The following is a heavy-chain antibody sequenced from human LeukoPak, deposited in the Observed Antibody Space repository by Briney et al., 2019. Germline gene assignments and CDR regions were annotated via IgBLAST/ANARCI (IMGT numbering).Heavy chain of an antibody. CDR1: GQSTTSYR. D-gene: IGHD1-1*01. Sequence: SETLSLTCSVSGQSTTSYRWSWIRQSAAKGLEWMGRIDEDGSTTYSPSLRSRVTVSADTSKNQVSLKLKFVTAADTAVYFCARGYRSTTHCRFDAWGRGTLVTVSS. J-gene: IGHJ5*02. CDR2: IDEDGST. CDR3: ARGYRSTTHCRFDA. V-gene: IGHV4-4*07.